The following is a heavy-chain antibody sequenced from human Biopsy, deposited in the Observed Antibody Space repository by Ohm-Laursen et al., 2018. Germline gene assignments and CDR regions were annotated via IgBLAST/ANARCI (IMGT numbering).Heavy chain of an antibody. Sequence: SETLSLTCTVNGGSWDFHYWSWDPPSPGQGLESIGEINRNRTNNYNPSLKSRVTISINRSKNKFPVSLSPVTAADTAVYYRARGGGEIPTVLIPAAMDFWGRGTMVTVSS. J-gene: IGHJ4*02. D-gene: IGHD3-16*01. V-gene: IGHV4-34*01. CDR2: INRNRTN. CDR1: GGSWDFHY. CDR3: ARGGGEIPTVLIPAAMDF.